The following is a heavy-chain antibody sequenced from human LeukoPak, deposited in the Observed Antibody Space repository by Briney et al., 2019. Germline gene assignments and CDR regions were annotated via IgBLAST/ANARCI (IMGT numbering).Heavy chain of an antibody. CDR1: GGSISSYY. V-gene: IGHV4-59*01. Sequence: PSETLSLTCTVSGGSISSYYWSWIRQPPGKGLEWIGYIYSSGSTNYNPSLESRVTMSIDKPKNQLSLKLSSVTVADTAVYYCARDKAGSSSLDYWGQGTPVTVSS. J-gene: IGHJ4*02. CDR2: IYSSGST. CDR3: ARDKAGSSSLDY. D-gene: IGHD1-26*01.